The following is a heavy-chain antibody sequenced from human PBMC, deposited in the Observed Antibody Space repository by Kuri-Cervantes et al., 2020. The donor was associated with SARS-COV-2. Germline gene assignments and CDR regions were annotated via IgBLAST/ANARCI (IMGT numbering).Heavy chain of an antibody. CDR3: ARDPGDAFDI. CDR2: ISSSGSTI. CDR1: GFTFSNAW. J-gene: IGHJ3*02. V-gene: IGHV3-11*04. Sequence: GESLKISCAASGFTFSNAWMSWVRQAPGKGLEWVSYISSSGSTIYYADSVKGRFTISRDNAKNSLYLQMNSLRAEDTAVYYCARDPGDAFDIWGQGTMVPSPQ.